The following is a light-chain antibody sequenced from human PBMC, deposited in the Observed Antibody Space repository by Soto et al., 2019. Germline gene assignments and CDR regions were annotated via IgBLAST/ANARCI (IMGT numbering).Light chain of an antibody. J-gene: IGLJ2*01. CDR2: STN. CDR3: ALYVGSGTVV. CDR1: SASVLTSYY. Sequence: QAVVSQEPSFSVSPGETVTLTCGLTSASVLTSYYPSWYQQTPGQAPRTLIYSTNIRSSGVPDRFSGSILGNKAALTITGAQADDEYYYYCALYVGSGTVVFGGGTQLTVL. V-gene: IGLV8-61*01.